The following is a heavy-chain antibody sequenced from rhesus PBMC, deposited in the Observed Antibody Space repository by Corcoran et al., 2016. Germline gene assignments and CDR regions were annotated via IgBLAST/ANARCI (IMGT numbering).Heavy chain of an antibody. CDR1: GYTFTDYY. CDR2: VDPEDGEA. Sequence: EVQLVQSGAEVKKPGASVRISCKASGYTFTDYYLHWVRQDPGNGLAWMGRVDPEDGEAIHAQKFQDRGTITADKSKDTAYMGLSSLRSEDTAVYYCATDVGDGTGSGCLSYWGQGVLVTVSS. D-gene: IGHD2-21*01. J-gene: IGHJ4*01. V-gene: IGHV1-111*02. CDR3: ATDVGDGTGSGCLSY.